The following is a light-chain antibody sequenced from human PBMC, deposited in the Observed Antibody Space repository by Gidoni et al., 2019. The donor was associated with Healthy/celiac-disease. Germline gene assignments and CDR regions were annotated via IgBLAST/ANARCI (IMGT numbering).Light chain of an antibody. CDR2: KAS. V-gene: IGKV1-5*03. J-gene: IGKJ1*01. CDR1: QSNSSW. CDR3: QHYNSYSRA. Sequence: DSQMTQAPSTLSASVGDRVTITCRASQSNSSWLAWSQQKPGKVPKLLIYKASSLKSGVPSRFIGSGSGPSFTLPISSLQPDDFATYSCQHYNSYSRAFGQGTKVEIK.